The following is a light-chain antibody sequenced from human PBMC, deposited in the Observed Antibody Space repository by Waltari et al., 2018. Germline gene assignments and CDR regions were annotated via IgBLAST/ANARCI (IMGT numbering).Light chain of an antibody. CDR1: QSVLYSSNNKNY. CDR3: QQYYAIPRT. CDR2: WAS. Sequence: DIVMTQSPDSLAVSLGERATINCKSSQSVLYSSNNKNYLAWYQQRPGHPPKPLIYWASTRESGVPDRFSGSGSGTDFTLTISSLLAEDVAVYYCQQYYAIPRTFGQGTKVEIK. J-gene: IGKJ1*01. V-gene: IGKV4-1*01.